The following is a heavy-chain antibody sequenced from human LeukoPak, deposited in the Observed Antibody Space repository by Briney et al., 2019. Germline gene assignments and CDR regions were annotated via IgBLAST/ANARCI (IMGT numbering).Heavy chain of an antibody. Sequence: GGSLRLSCAASGFTFSSYAMSWVRQAPGKGLEWVSAISGSGGSTYYADSVKGRFTISRDNSKNTLYLQMNSLRAEDTAVYYCAKDHSSSWYALGYFQHWGQGTLVTVSS. D-gene: IGHD6-13*01. CDR3: AKDHSSSWYALGYFQH. V-gene: IGHV3-23*01. CDR2: ISGSGGST. CDR1: GFTFSSYA. J-gene: IGHJ1*01.